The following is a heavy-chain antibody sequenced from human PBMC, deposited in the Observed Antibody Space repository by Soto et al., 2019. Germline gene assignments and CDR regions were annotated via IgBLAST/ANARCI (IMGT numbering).Heavy chain of an antibody. V-gene: IGHV1-2*02. Sequence: ASVKVSCKASGYTFTGYYIHWVRQAPGQGLEWMGWTSPSSLATNYAQRFQGRVTMSRDRATRTVYMELSRLRSEDTAVYYCAREDAERATRSPDYWGQATLSSVST. CDR1: GYTFTGYY. CDR3: AREDAERATRSPDY. J-gene: IGHJ4*02. CDR2: TSPSSLAT.